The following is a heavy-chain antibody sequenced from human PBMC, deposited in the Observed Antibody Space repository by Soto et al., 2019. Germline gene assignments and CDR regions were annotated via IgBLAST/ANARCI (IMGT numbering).Heavy chain of an antibody. D-gene: IGHD5-12*01. Sequence: SSVKRSRKTSVCTYSIYLSSRGRQAPGQGLEWMGRIIPILGIANYAQKFQGRVTITADKSTSTAYMELSSLRSEDTALYYCARAYSGYDYFDYWGQGTLVTVSS. CDR2: IIPILGIA. V-gene: IGHV1-69*04. CDR1: VCTYSIYL. CDR3: ARAYSGYDYFDY. J-gene: IGHJ4*02.